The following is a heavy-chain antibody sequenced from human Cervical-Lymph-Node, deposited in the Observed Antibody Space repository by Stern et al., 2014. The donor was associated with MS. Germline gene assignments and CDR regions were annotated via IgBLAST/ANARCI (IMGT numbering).Heavy chain of an antibody. V-gene: IGHV1-2*02. Sequence: VQLVESGAEVERPGGSVKVSCKASGYTFTAYFLHWVRQAPGQGLEWMGCTSPKSCSATYAQNFQDRFTMTRDTSINAGYMEVSSLRSGDTAVYYCARDRGSYSDYWGQGTLVAVSS. D-gene: IGHD1-26*01. CDR3: ARDRGSYSDY. CDR1: GYTFTAYF. J-gene: IGHJ4*02. CDR2: TSPKSCSA.